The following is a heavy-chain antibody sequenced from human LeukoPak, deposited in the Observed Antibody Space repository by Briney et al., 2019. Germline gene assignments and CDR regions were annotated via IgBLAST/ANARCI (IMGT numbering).Heavy chain of an antibody. Sequence: GRSLRLSCAASGFTFSSYGMHWVRQAPGKGLEWVAVISYDGSNKYYADSVKGRFTISRDNSKNTLYLQMNSLRAEDTAVYYCDRWQEDYEAYYFDYWGQGTLVTVSS. CDR2: ISYDGSNK. D-gene: IGHD4-17*01. V-gene: IGHV3-30*03. J-gene: IGHJ4*02. CDR1: GFTFSSYG. CDR3: DRWQEDYEAYYFDY.